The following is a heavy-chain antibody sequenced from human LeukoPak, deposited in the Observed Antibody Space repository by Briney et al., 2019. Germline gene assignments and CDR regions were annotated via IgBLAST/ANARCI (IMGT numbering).Heavy chain of an antibody. CDR1: GYTFTGYY. J-gene: IGHJ4*02. CDR3: ARPYCSGGSCQLPFDY. Sequence: ASVKVSCKASGYTFTGYYMHWVRQAPGQGLEWMGWINPNSGGTNYAQKFQGRVTMTRDTSISTAYMELSRLRSDDTAVYYCARPYCSGGSCQLPFDYWGQGTLVTVSS. CDR2: INPNSGGT. D-gene: IGHD2-15*01. V-gene: IGHV1-2*02.